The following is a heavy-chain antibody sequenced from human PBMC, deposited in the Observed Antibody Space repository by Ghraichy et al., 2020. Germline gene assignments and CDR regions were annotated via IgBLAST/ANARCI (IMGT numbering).Heavy chain of an antibody. V-gene: IGHV3-7*01. CDR2: IYPDGGQI. J-gene: IGHJ5*02. D-gene: IGHD6-19*01. CDR1: RFRVDDNW. CDR3: SSGSGWIAAP. Sequence: GGSLRLSCTSSRFRVDDNWVNWVRRAPGKGLEWLANIYPDGGQINYVDSVKGRFTISRDNSKNSVYLQMNSLRADDTAVYYCSSGSGWIAAPWGQGTLVTVSS.